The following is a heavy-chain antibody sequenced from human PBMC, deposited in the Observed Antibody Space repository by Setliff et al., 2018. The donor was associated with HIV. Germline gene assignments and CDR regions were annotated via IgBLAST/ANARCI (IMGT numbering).Heavy chain of an antibody. CDR3: ATRGRAYYYDSSGYFDY. CDR1: GFTFSSYA. D-gene: IGHD3-22*01. V-gene: IGHV3-23*01. Sequence: PGGSLRLSCAASGFTFSSYAMSWVRQAPGKGLEWVSAISGSGGSTYYADSVKGRFTISRDNSKNALYLQMNSLRVEDTAVYFCATRGRAYYYDSSGYFDYWGQGALVTVSS. J-gene: IGHJ4*02. CDR2: ISGSGGST.